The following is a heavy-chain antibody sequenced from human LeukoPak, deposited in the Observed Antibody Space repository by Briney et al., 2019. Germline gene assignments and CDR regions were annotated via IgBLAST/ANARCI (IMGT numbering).Heavy chain of an antibody. V-gene: IGHV3-53*01. Sequence: SGGSLRHSCAASGFTVSTNYVSWVRQAPGKGLEWVSVIYRSGSTYYADSVKGRFTISRDNSKNTLYLQMNRLRAEDTAVYYCAGDSGHDAFDIWGQGTMVTVSS. J-gene: IGHJ3*02. CDR2: IYRSGST. CDR1: GFTVSTNY. CDR3: AGDSGHDAFDI.